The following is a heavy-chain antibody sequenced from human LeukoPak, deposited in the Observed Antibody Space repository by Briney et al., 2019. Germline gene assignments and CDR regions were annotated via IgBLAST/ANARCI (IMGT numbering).Heavy chain of an antibody. CDR1: GYSFTTYW. D-gene: IGHD1-26*01. Sequence: GESLKISCKGSGYSFTTYWIAWVRQMPGKGLKWMGIIYPGDSDTRYSPSFQGQVTISADKSITTAYLQWSSLKASDTAMYYCARQTISGSYFGSAFDIWGQGTMVTVSS. CDR3: ARQTISGSYFGSAFDI. J-gene: IGHJ3*02. V-gene: IGHV5-51*01. CDR2: IYPGDSDT.